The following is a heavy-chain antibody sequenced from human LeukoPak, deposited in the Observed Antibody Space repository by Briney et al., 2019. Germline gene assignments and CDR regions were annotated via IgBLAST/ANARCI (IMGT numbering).Heavy chain of an antibody. V-gene: IGHV3-21*01. J-gene: IGHJ4*02. D-gene: IGHD4-11*01. Sequence: GGSLRLSCAASGFTFSSYSMNWVRQAPGKGLEWVSSISSSSYIYYADSVKGRFTISRDNAKNSLYLQMNSLRAEDTAVYYCARDQSRLHPTYWGQGTLVTVSS. CDR1: GFTFSSYS. CDR2: ISSSSYI. CDR3: ARDQSRLHPTY.